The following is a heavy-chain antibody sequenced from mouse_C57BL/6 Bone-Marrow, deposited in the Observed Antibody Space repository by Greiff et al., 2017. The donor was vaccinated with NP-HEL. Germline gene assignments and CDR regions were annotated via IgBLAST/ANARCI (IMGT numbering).Heavy chain of an antibody. Sequence: DVKLQESGGGLVQPGGSLKLSCAASGFTFSDYGMAWVRQAPRKGPEWVAFISNLAYSIYYADTVTGRFTISRENAKNTLYLEMSSLRSEDTAMYYCARHKSNGFDYWGQGTTLTVSS. J-gene: IGHJ2*01. CDR2: ISNLAYSI. V-gene: IGHV5-15*01. CDR3: ARHKSNGFDY. D-gene: IGHD2-5*01. CDR1: GFTFSDYG.